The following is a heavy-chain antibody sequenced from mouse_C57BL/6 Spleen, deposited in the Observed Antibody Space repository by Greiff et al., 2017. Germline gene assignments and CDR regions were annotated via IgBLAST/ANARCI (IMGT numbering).Heavy chain of an antibody. CDR1: GYTFTDYY. CDR2: INPNNGGT. J-gene: IGHJ4*01. CDR3: ARSHYGSSPDYAMDY. V-gene: IGHV1-26*01. D-gene: IGHD1-1*01. Sequence: VQLQQSGPELVKPGASVKISCKASGYTFTDYYMNWVKQSHGKSLEWIGDINPNNGGTSYNQKFKGKATLTVDKSSSTAYMELRSLTSEDSAVYYCARSHYGSSPDYAMDYWGQGTSVTVSS.